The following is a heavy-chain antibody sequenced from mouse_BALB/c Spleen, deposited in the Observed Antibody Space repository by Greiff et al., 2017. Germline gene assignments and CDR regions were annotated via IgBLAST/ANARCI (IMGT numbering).Heavy chain of an antibody. Sequence: VKLMESGAELVRPGVSVKISCKGSGYTFTDYAMHWVKQSHAKSLEWIGVISTYYGDASYNQKFKGKATMTVDKSSSTAYMELARLTSEDSAIYYCARSGTGFAYWGQGTLVTVSA. V-gene: IGHV1S137*01. J-gene: IGHJ3*01. CDR1: GYTFTDYA. CDR2: ISTYYGDA. D-gene: IGHD3-1*01. CDR3: ARSGTGFAY.